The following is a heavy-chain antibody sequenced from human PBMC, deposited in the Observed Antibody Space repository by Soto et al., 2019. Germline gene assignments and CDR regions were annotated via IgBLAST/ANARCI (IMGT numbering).Heavy chain of an antibody. CDR3: ARHGVGDILTGQPDY. CDR1: GYTFTKYW. J-gene: IGHJ4*02. D-gene: IGHD3-9*01. CDR2: IYPGDSDT. V-gene: IGHV5-51*01. Sequence: PGESLKISCKGSGYTFTKYWIGWVRQMPGKGLEWMGIIYPGDSDTRYSPSFQGQVTISADKSISTAYLQWSSLKASDTAMYYCARHGVGDILTGQPDYWGQGTLVTVSS.